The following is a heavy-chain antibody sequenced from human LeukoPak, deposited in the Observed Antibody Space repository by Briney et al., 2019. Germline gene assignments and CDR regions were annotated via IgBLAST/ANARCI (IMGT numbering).Heavy chain of an antibody. J-gene: IGHJ4*02. CDR1: GFTFSSYA. CDR2: ISGSGGGT. V-gene: IGHV3-23*01. Sequence: KSGGSLRLSCAASGFTFSSYAMSWVRQAPGKGLEWVSAISGSGGGTYYADSVKGRFTISRDNSKNTLYLQMNSLRAEDTAVYYCAKFDAYCSSTSCTGYFDHWGQGTLVTVSS. D-gene: IGHD2-2*01. CDR3: AKFDAYCSSTSCTGYFDH.